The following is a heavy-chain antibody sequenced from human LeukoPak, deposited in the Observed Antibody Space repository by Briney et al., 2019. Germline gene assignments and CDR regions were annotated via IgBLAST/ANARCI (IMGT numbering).Heavy chain of an antibody. V-gene: IGHV3-48*01. D-gene: IGHD4-11*01. CDR2: IGIDSGNT. Sequence: GGSLGLSCTASGFAFIEYSMNWVRQVPGKGLEWIAYIGIDSGNTKYADSVRGRFTISADKTKNSLYLQMNSLRVDDTAVYYCARDHNYAFDNWGQGTLVSVAS. CDR1: GFAFIEYS. CDR3: ARDHNYAFDN. J-gene: IGHJ4*02.